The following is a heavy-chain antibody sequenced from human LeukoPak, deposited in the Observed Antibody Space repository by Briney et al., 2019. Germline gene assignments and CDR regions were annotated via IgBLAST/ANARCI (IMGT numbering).Heavy chain of an antibody. CDR1: GYTFTSYG. Sequence: ASVKVSCKASGYTFTSYGISWVRQAPGQGLEWMGRINPNSGGTNYAQKFQGRVTMTRDTSISTAYMELSRLRSDDTAVYYCAREGYCSSTSCYEHFDYWGQGTLVTVSS. V-gene: IGHV1-2*06. J-gene: IGHJ4*02. CDR3: AREGYCSSTSCYEHFDY. CDR2: INPNSGGT. D-gene: IGHD2-2*01.